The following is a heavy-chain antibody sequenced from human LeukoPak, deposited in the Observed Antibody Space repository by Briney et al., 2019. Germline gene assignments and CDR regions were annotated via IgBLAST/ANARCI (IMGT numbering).Heavy chain of an antibody. CDR1: GGSISSSNW. D-gene: IGHD3-10*01. Sequence: SGTLSLTCAVSGGSISSSNWWSWVRQPPGKGLEWIGEIYHSGSTNYNPSLKSRVTISVDKSKSQFSLKLSSVTAADTAVYYCAREDASGSGTVDYRGQGTLVTVSS. V-gene: IGHV4-4*02. CDR2: IYHSGST. CDR3: AREDASGSGTVDY. J-gene: IGHJ4*02.